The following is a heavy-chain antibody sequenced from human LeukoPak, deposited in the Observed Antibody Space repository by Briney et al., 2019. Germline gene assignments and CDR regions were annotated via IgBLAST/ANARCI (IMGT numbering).Heavy chain of an antibody. CDR2: ISSSSSYI. J-gene: IGHJ5*02. D-gene: IGHD3-22*01. CDR1: GFTFSSYS. V-gene: IGHV3-21*01. CDR3: AREYYYDSSGYYGWFDP. Sequence: PGGFLRLSCAASGFTFSSYSMKWVRQAPGKGLEWVSSISSSSSYIYYADSVKGRFTISRDNAKNSLYLQMNSLRAEDTAVYYCAREYYYDSSGYYGWFDPWGQGTLVTVSS.